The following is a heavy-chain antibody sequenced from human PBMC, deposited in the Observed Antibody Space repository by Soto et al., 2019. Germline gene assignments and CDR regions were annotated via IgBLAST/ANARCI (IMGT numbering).Heavy chain of an antibody. J-gene: IGHJ6*02. CDR2: MNPNSGNT. D-gene: IGHD3-10*01. CDR1: GYTFTSYD. V-gene: IGHV1-8*01. CDR3: ARGLGINGYYGPSGMDV. Sequence: QVQLVQSGAEVKKPGASVKVSCKASGYTFTSYDINWVRQATGQGLEWMGWMNPNSGNTGYAQKFQGRVTMTRNTHTSTAYMELSSLRSEDTAVYYCARGLGINGYYGPSGMDVWGQGTTVTVSS.